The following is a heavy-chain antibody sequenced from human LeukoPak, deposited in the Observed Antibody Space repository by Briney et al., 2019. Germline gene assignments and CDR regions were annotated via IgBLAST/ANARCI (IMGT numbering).Heavy chain of an antibody. J-gene: IGHJ4*02. V-gene: IGHV3-23*01. CDR2: IRDSGDST. CDR1: GCTFSSYA. CDR3: AKARGYSSSSSFDY. D-gene: IGHD6-13*01. Sequence: GSLRLSCAASGCTFSSYAMSWVRQAPGKGVEWVSGIRDSGDSTYYADSVKGRFTISRDNSKNTLYMQMNSLRAEDTALYYRAKARGYSSSSSFDYWGQGTLVTVSS.